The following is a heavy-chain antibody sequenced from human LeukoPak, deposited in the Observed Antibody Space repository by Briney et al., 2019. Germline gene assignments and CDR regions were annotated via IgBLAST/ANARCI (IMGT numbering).Heavy chain of an antibody. D-gene: IGHD2-15*01. Sequence: SETLSLTCTVSGGSISSYSWSWIRQPPGKGLEWIGHIYDSGTTNYNPSLKSRITISVDTSKSQFSLKLSSVTAADTAVYYCVREYCSGGSCSGLNWFDPWGQGTLVTVSS. J-gene: IGHJ5*02. CDR3: VREYCSGGSCSGLNWFDP. V-gene: IGHV4-59*01. CDR1: GGSISSYS. CDR2: IYDSGTT.